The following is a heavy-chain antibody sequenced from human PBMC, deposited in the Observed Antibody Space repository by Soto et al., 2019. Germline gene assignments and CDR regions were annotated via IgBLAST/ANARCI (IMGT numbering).Heavy chain of an antibody. CDR1: GFTFSSYA. J-gene: IGHJ3*02. V-gene: IGHV3-23*01. CDR3: AKDRSRYSNAFDI. CDR2: ISGSGGST. D-gene: IGHD2-15*01. Sequence: GGSLRLSCAASGFTFSSYAMSWVRQAPGKGLEWVSAISGSGGSTYYADSVKGRFTISRDNSKHTLYLQMNSLRAEDTAVYYCAKDRSRYSNAFDIWGQGTMVTVSS.